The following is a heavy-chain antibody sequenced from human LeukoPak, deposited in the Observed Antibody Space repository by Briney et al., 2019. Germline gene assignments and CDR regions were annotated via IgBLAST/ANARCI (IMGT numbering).Heavy chain of an antibody. D-gene: IGHD5-18*01. V-gene: IGHV3-7*05. CDR1: GFTFSSCW. CDR2: IKEDGSEK. CDR3: ARALGYSYGYEWFDP. J-gene: IGHJ5*02. Sequence: GGSLRLSCAASGFTFSSCWMSWVRQAPGKGLEWVANIKEDGSEKYYVDSVKGRFTISRDNAKNSLYLQMNSLRAEDTAVYYCARALGYSYGYEWFDPWGQGTLVTVSS.